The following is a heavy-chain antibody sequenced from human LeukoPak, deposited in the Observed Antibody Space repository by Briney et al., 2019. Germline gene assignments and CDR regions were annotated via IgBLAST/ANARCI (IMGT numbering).Heavy chain of an antibody. CDR3: ARVAGSWSFDD. D-gene: IGHD6-13*01. V-gene: IGHV4-59*12. CDR1: GGSISSYY. Sequence: SETLSLTCTVSGGSISSYYWSWIRQPPGKGLEWIGYIYHSGTTYYNPSLKSRVTISVDRSKNQFSLKLTSVTAADTAVYYCARVAGSWSFDDWGQGTLVTVSS. CDR2: IYHSGTT. J-gene: IGHJ4*02.